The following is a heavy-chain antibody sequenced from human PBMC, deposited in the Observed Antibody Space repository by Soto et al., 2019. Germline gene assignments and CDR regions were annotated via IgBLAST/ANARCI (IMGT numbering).Heavy chain of an antibody. CDR3: AKGVGIVATIQAFDY. CDR2: ISYDGSNK. CDR1: GFTFSSYG. V-gene: IGHV3-30*18. Sequence: GGSLRLSCAASGFTFSSYGMHWVRQAPGKGLEWVAVISYDGSNKCYADSVKGRFTISRDNSKNTLYLQMNSLRAEDTAVYYCAKGVGIVATIQAFDYWGQGTLVTVSS. D-gene: IGHD5-12*01. J-gene: IGHJ4*02.